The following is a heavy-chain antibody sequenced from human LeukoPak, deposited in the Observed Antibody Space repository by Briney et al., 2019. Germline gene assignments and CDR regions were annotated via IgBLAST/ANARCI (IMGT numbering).Heavy chain of an antibody. V-gene: IGHV1-24*01. CDR3: ATLFGAN. D-gene: IGHD3-3*01. CDR2: FDPEDGET. Sequence: ASVTVSCTVSGYTLTELCIRWVRQAPGKGLGWMGGFDPEDGETIYAQKFQGRVTMTEDTSTDTAYMELSSLRSEDTAVYYCATLFGANWGQGTLVTVSS. J-gene: IGHJ4*02. CDR1: GYTLTELC.